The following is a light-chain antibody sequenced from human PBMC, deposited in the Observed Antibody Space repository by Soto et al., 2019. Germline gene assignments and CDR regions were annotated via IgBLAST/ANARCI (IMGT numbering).Light chain of an antibody. CDR2: KAS. J-gene: IGKJ1*01. Sequence: DIQMTQSASAVSATVGDRVTITCRASQSISSWLAWYQQKPGKAPKLLIYKASSLESGVPSRFSGSGSGAEFTLTISSLQPDDFATYYCQQYISYPTFGQGAKVDIK. V-gene: IGKV1-5*03. CDR3: QQYISYPT. CDR1: QSISSW.